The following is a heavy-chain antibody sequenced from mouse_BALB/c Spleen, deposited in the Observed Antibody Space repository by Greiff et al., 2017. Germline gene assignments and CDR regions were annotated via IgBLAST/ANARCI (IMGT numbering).Heavy chain of an antibody. CDR1: GYTFTSYW. J-gene: IGHJ3*01. CDR3: ARDGYDEKWFAY. Sequence: QVQLQQSGAELAKPGASVKMSCKASGYTFTSYWMHWVKQRPGQGLEWIGYINPSTGYTEYNQKFKDKATLTADKSSSTAYMQLSSLTSEDSAVYYCARDGYDEKWFAYWGQGTLVTVSA. D-gene: IGHD2-2*01. CDR2: INPSTGYT. V-gene: IGHV1-7*01.